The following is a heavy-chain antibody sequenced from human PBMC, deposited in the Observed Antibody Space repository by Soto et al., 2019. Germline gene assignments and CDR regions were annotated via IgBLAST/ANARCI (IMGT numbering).Heavy chain of an antibody. V-gene: IGHV4-39*01. J-gene: IGHJ4*01. CDR3: ARRADYYGSGSYDY. CDR2: IYYSGST. Sequence: SQTLSLTCTVSGGSISSSSYYWGWIRQPPGKGLEWIGSIYYSGSTYYNPSLKSRVTISVDTSKNQFSLKLSSVTAADTAVYYCARRADYYGSGSYDYWGHGTLVTVSS. CDR1: GGSISSSSYY. D-gene: IGHD3-10*01.